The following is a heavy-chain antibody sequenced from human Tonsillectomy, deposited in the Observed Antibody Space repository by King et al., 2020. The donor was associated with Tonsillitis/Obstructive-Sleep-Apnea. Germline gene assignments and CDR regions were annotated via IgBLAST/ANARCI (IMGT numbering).Heavy chain of an antibody. Sequence: QLVDSWLGVVLPGWSLRLSCAASGFTFDDYGMTWVRQGPGKGLEWVSGINWNGGNTGYADSVKGRFDISRDNAKNLLYLQMNSLRAEDTALYYCVFTNYDFWSGYYNQGEVFDIWGQGTMVTVSS. J-gene: IGHJ3*02. CDR2: INWNGGNT. CDR3: VFTNYDFWSGYYNQGEVFDI. CDR1: GFTFDDYG. V-gene: IGHV3-20*04. D-gene: IGHD3-3*01.